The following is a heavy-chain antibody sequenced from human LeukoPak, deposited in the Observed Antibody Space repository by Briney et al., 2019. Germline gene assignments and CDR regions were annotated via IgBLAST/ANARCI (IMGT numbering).Heavy chain of an antibody. V-gene: IGHV3-9*01. CDR3: AKELLGVPGGLDS. J-gene: IGHJ4*02. D-gene: IGHD2-15*01. Sequence: PPGGSLRLSCTASGFTFNTYWMHWVRQAPGKGLEWVSGISWNGGSIGYADSVRGRFTISRDNAKSSLYLQMNSLRTEDTALYYCAKELLGVPGGLDSWGQGTLVTVSS. CDR2: ISWNGGSI. CDR1: GFTFNTYW.